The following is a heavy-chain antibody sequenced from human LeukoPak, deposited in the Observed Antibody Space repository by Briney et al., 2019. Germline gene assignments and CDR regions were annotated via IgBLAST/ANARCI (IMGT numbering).Heavy chain of an antibody. V-gene: IGHV3-9*01. Sequence: GGSLRLSCAASGFTFDDYAMHWVRQAPGKGLEWVSGISWNSGSIGYADSVKGRFTISRDNAKNSLYLQMNSLRAEDTALYYCAKATADGPIFDYWAREPWSPSPQ. CDR2: ISWNSGSI. CDR3: AKATADGPIFDY. CDR1: GFTFDDYA. J-gene: IGHJ4*02. D-gene: IGHD6-19*01.